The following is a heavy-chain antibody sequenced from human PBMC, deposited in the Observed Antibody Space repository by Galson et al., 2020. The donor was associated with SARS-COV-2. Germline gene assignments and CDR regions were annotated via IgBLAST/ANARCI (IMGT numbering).Heavy chain of an antibody. J-gene: IGHJ5*02. V-gene: IGHV3-23*01. CDR2: IRGIDTIT. D-gene: IGHD2-8*02. CDR3: AKGTGSPHWCDP. CDR1: GFTSSIHA. Sequence: GGSLRLSCAASGFTSSIHAIAWDRQPPENGLEWVSTIRGIDTITWYADSVKGRFTISRDNSRNTLYLQLNSLRVEDTALYYCAKGTGSPHWCDPWGQGTMVLVSS.